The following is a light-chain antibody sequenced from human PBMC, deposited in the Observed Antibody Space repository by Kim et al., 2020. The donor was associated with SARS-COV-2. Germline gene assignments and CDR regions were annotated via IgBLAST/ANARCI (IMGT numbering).Light chain of an antibody. V-gene: IGLV3-19*01. J-gene: IGLJ3*02. Sequence: ALGQTVKITCQGDSLKTSYATWYQQKPGQAPVLVIYGKNNRPSGIPDRFPGSSSANTASLTITGAQAEDEADYYCSSRDTTNNHVVFGGGTQLTVL. CDR1: SLKTSY. CDR3: SSRDTTNNHVV. CDR2: GKN.